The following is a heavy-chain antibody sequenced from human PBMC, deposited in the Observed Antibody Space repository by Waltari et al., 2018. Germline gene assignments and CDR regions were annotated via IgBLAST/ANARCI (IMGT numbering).Heavy chain of an antibody. J-gene: IGHJ4*02. CDR2: MNPNSGNA. CDR1: GYTVTNYD. D-gene: IGHD4-17*01. Sequence: QVQLVQSGAEFKRPGASVKVSCKASGYTVTNYDINWVRQARGQGLEWMGWMNPNSGNAGYAQRFQGRVTLTRDKSISTAFMELSSLTSEDTAVYYCTRAMSTVVPADYWGQGALVTV. V-gene: IGHV1-8*03. CDR3: TRAMSTVVPADY.